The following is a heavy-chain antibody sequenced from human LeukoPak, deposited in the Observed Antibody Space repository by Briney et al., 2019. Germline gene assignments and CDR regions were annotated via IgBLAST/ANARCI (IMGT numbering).Heavy chain of an antibody. D-gene: IGHD3-16*01. CDR3: ARDWGIDL. CDR1: GFTFSSYA. Sequence: GGSLRLSCAASGFTFSSYAMSWVRQAPGKGLEWVSVIYSGGSTYYADSVKGRFTISRDNSKNTLYLQMNSLRAEDTAVYYCARDWGIDLWGQGTMVTVSS. J-gene: IGHJ3*01. CDR2: IYSGGST. V-gene: IGHV3-66*02.